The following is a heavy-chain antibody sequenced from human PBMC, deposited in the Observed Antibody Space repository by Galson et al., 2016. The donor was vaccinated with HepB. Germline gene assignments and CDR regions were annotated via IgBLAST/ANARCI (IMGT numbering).Heavy chain of an antibody. Sequence: SLRLSCAASGFTFSSYAMHWVRQAPGKGPEWVAGISYDGSKKSYADSVQGRFTISRDNSKKTLYLQMNSLRVEDTAMYYCARESARTFYYDSSGYRWAFDIWGQGTMVTVSS. CDR1: GFTFSSYA. V-gene: IGHV3-30-3*01. CDR3: ARESARTFYYDSSGYRWAFDI. D-gene: IGHD3-22*01. J-gene: IGHJ3*02. CDR2: ISYDGSKK.